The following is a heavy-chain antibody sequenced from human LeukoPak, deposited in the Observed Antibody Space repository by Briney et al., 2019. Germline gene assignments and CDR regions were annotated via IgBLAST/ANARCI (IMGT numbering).Heavy chain of an antibody. Sequence: GASVKVSCKTSGYTFIDFYMHWVRQAPGQGLEWMGWVNPVSGRTSIAQKFQDRITLTRDTSITTFYMEVTWLTSDDTAIYCARADRLDGSPYLIGPWGQGTLVTVSS. CDR2: VNPVSGRT. CDR1: GYTFIDFY. CDR3: ARADRLDGSPYLIGP. D-gene: IGHD1-26*01. J-gene: IGHJ5*02. V-gene: IGHV1-2*02.